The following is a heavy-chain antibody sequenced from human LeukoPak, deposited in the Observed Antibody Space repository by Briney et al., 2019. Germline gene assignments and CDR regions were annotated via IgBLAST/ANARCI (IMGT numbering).Heavy chain of an antibody. CDR2: ISGSGGST. J-gene: IGHJ6*02. V-gene: IGHV3-23*01. D-gene: IGHD6-13*01. CDR3: AKVTQQQLVRRYYYYGMDV. Sequence: TGGSLRLSCAASGFTFSSYAMSWVRQAPGKGLEWVSAISGSGGSTYYADSVKGRFTISRDNSKNTLYLQMNSLRAEDTAVYYCAKVTQQQLVRRYYYYGMDVWGQGTTVTVSS. CDR1: GFTFSSYA.